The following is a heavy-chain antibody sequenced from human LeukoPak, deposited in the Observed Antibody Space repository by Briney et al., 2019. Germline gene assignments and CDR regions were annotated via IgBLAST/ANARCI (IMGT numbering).Heavy chain of an antibody. CDR2: INPNSGGT. CDR3: ARGPPDTMVRGVIDY. D-gene: IGHD3-10*01. CDR1: GGTFSSYA. Sequence: ASVKVSCKASGGTFSSYAISWVRQAPGQGLEWMGWINPNSGGTNYAQKFQGRVTMTRDTSISTAYMELGRLRSDDTAVYYCARGPPDTMVRGVIDYWGQGTLVTVSS. V-gene: IGHV1-2*02. J-gene: IGHJ4*02.